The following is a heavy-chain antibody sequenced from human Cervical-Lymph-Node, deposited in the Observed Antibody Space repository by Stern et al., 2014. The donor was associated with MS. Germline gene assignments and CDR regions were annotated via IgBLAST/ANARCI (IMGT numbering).Heavy chain of an antibody. CDR2: IIPIVGTA. D-gene: IGHD3-22*01. Sequence: VQLVQSGAEVKKPGSSVKVSCTASGGTFSSYAINWVRQAPGQGPEWMGGIIPIVGTANYAQKFQGRVTITADESTRTAYMELSSLRSEDTAVYYCARDRRHYDTSGWYYFDSWGQGTLVTVSS. CDR1: GGTFSSYA. CDR3: ARDRRHYDTSGWYYFDS. J-gene: IGHJ4*02. V-gene: IGHV1-69*01.